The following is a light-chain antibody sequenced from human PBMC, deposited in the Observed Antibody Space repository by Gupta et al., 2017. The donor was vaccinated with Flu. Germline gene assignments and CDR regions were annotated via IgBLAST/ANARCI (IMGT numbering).Light chain of an antibody. CDR3: QQRSNWPPVGWT. CDR2: DAS. CDR1: QSVTSY. J-gene: IGKJ1*01. Sequence: EIVLTQSPATLPLSPGASATLFRRSSQSVTSYLARYQQKPGQAPGLLIYDASNRATRIPARFSGSGSGTDFTLAISSLEPEDFAVYYCQQRSNWPPVGWTFGQGTKVEIK. V-gene: IGKV3-11*01.